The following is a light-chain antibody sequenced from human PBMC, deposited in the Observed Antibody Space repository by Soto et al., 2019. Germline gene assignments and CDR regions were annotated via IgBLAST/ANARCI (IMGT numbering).Light chain of an antibody. J-gene: IGLJ2*01. CDR2: GNT. CDR3: AAWDDSLIGV. V-gene: IGLV1-40*01. Sequence: QSVLTQSPSVSGAPGQRVTISCTGSSSNIGAAYDVNWYQHLPGTAPKLLIYGNTNRPSGVPDRFSGSKSGTSASLAISGLQSEDEADYYCAAWDDSLIGVFGGGTKLTVL. CDR1: SSNIGAAYD.